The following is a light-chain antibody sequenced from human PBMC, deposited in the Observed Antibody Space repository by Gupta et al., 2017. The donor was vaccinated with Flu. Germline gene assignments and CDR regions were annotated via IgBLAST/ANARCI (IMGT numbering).Light chain of an antibody. Sequence: SYALAQPPSVSVSPGQTARITCSGDVLSKRFSYWFQQKPGQAPLLVIYRDTERPSGVPERFSGSISGTTATLTIXGXQAEDEXDYYCHSADTSGTYVIFGGGTKLTVL. J-gene: IGLJ2*01. CDR2: RDT. CDR1: VLSKRF. CDR3: HSADTSGTYVI. V-gene: IGLV3-25*02.